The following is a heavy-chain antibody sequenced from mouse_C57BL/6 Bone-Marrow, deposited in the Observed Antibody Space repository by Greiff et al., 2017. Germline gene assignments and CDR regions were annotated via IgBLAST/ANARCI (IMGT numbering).Heavy chain of an antibody. CDR1: GFNIKDYY. D-gene: IGHD1-1*01. CDR3: TRGTTVVAFDY. V-gene: IGHV14-1*01. CDR2: IDPGDGDT. Sequence: EVQLQQSGAELVRPGASVKLSCTASGFNIKDYYMHWVKPRPGQGLEWIGRIDPGDGDTEYATKFLGKATMTADTSSNTAYLQLSSLTSEDTAVYYCTRGTTVVAFDYWGQGTTLTVSS. J-gene: IGHJ2*01.